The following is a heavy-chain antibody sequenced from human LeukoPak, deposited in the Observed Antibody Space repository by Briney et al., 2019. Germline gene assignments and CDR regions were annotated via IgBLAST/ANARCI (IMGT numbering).Heavy chain of an antibody. CDR1: GFTVSSNY. CDR2: IYTSGST. J-gene: IGHJ6*02. CDR3: ARDLWFGELSGMDV. D-gene: IGHD3-10*01. Sequence: GSLRLSCAASGFTVSSNYMSWIRQPAGKGLEWIGRIYTSGSTNYNPSLKSRVTMSVDTSKNQFSLKLSSVTAADTAVYYCARDLWFGELSGMDVWGQGTTVTVSS. V-gene: IGHV4-4*07.